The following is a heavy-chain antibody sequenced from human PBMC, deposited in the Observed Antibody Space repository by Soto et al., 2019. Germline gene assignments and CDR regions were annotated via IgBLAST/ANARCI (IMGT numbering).Heavy chain of an antibody. CDR3: ARANIAAAGTNYYYYGMDV. J-gene: IGHJ6*02. Sequence: GGSLRLSCAASGFTFSSYSMNWVRQAPGKGLEWVSSISSSSSYIYYADSVKGRFTISRDNAKNSLYLQMNSLRAEDTAVYYCARANIAAAGTNYYYYGMDVWGQGTTVTVSS. V-gene: IGHV3-21*01. D-gene: IGHD6-13*01. CDR1: GFTFSSYS. CDR2: ISSSSSYI.